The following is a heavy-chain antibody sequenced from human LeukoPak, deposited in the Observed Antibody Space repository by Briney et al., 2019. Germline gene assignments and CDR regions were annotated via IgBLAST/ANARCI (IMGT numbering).Heavy chain of an antibody. CDR1: GFTFSSYE. CDR2: ISSSGSRI. Sequence: QPGGSLRLSCAVSGFTFSSYEMNWVRQAPGKGLEWLLYISSSGSRIYYVDSVKGRFTISRDNAKNSLYLQMNSLRVEDTAVYYCARIRSGTEGSGSFFDYWGQGTLVTVSS. D-gene: IGHD3-10*01. J-gene: IGHJ4*02. CDR3: ARIRSGTEGSGSFFDY. V-gene: IGHV3-48*03.